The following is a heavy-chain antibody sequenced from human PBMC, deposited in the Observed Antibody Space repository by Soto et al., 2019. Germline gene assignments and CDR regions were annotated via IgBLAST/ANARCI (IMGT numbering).Heavy chain of an antibody. CDR2: ISYDGSKK. J-gene: IGHJ4*02. D-gene: IGHD2-15*01. CDR1: GFTFSSYA. V-gene: IGHV3-30-3*01. CDR3: ARVPSSSGRAHFDY. Sequence: QVELVESGGGVVQPGRSLRLSCAASGFTFSSYAMHWVRQAPGKGLEWVAVISYDGSKKYYADSVKGRFTISRDNSKNTLYLQMNSLRAEVTAVYYCARVPSSSGRAHFDYWGQGTLVTVSS.